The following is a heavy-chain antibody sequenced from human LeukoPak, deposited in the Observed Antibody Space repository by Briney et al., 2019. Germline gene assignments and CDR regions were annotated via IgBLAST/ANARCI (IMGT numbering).Heavy chain of an antibody. J-gene: IGHJ1*01. CDR3: ARWEEYCSGGSCYSWYFQH. D-gene: IGHD2-15*01. V-gene: IGHV3-33*01. CDR2: IWYDGSNK. CDR1: GFTFSSYG. Sequence: GGSLRLSCAASGFTFSSYGMHWVRQAPGKGLEWVAVIWYDGSNKYYADSVKGRFTIPRDNSKNTLYLQMNSLRAEDTAVYYCARWEEYCSGGSCYSWYFQHWGQGTLVTVSS.